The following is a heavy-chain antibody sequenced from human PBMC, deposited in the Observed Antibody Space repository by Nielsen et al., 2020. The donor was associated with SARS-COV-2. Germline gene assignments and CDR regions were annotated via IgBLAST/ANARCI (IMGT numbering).Heavy chain of an antibody. D-gene: IGHD6-6*01. V-gene: IGHV3-30*18. CDR2: MSYDGSKT. CDR3: VKDKYSSASGGFGMDV. J-gene: IGHJ6*02. CDR1: GFTLSSYG. Sequence: GGSLRLSCAASGFTLSSYGMHWVRQAPGKGLEWVAVMSYDGSKTWYADSMKGRFTISRDNSKSTLYLQMNSLRTEDTAVYYCVKDKYSSASGGFGMDVWGQGTTVTVSS.